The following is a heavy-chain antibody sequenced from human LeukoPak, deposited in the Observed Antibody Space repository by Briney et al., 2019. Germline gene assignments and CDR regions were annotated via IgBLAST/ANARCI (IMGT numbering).Heavy chain of an antibody. J-gene: IGHJ4*02. Sequence: TGGSLRLPCAASGFTFSSYAMTWVRQAPGKGLEWVSTILPGGGDTYYADSVKGRFTISRDTSKNTLYLQMNTLRVEDTAVYYCAKAWPAAGTFDSWGQGSLVTVSS. V-gene: IGHV3-23*01. CDR1: GFTFSSYA. CDR2: ILPGGGDT. CDR3: AKAWPAAGTFDS. D-gene: IGHD6-13*01.